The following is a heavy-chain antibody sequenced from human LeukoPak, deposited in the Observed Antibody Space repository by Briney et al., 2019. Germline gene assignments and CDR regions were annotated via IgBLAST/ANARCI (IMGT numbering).Heavy chain of an antibody. CDR1: GFTFTGHY. CDR3: ARGGSYKSGAYDT. J-gene: IGHJ5*02. Sequence: PGGSLRLSCAAPGFTFTGHYIHWVRQAPGEGLVRVSRISGDGTDADYAEDVQGRFTNSRDNAKNTIFLHMNSLRGDDTAVYYCARGGSYKSGAYDTWGQGNLVIVSS. CDR2: ISGDGTDA. D-gene: IGHD5-12*01. V-gene: IGHV3-74*01.